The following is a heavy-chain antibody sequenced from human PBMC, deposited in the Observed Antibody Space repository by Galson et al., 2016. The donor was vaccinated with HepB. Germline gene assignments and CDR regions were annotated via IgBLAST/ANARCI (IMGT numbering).Heavy chain of an antibody. J-gene: IGHJ4*02. V-gene: IGHV4-59*01. D-gene: IGHD6-6*01. CDR1: GGSISGDY. Sequence: ETLSLTCTVSGGSISGDYWSWIRQPPGKGLEWIGYIYYSGSTKYNPFLKSRVTISVDKSKNQFSLKLSSVTAADTAVYYCARVPSGIAARPPYFDYWGQGILVTVSS. CDR3: ARVPSGIAARPPYFDY. CDR2: IYYSGST.